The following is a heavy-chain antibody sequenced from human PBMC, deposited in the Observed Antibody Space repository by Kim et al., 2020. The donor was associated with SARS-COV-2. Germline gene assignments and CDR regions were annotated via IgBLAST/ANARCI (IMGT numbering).Heavy chain of an antibody. CDR3: AKVGGFSGWSAEYFQH. D-gene: IGHD6-19*01. CDR2: IWYDGSNK. V-gene: IGHV3-33*06. Sequence: GGSLRLSCAASGFTFSSYAMHWVRQAPGKGLEWVAVIWYDGSNKYYADSVKGRFTISRDNSKNTLYLQMNSLRAEDTAVYYCAKVGGFSGWSAEYFQHWGQGTLVTVSS. J-gene: IGHJ1*01. CDR1: GFTFSSYA.